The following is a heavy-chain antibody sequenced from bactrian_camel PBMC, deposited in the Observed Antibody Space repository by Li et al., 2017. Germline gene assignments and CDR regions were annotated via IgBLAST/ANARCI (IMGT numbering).Heavy chain of an antibody. CDR2: IAPDGSR. D-gene: IGHD1*01. Sequence: HVQLVESGGGAVQTGGSLRLTCTVVGLTFEGGNQGWYRETPGNEFELVSSIAPDGSRWYADSVQGRFTISQDSAKNTVYLQMNSLKPEDTAMYYCKMAEDRGAAYPYEAYWGQGTQVTVS. CDR3: KMAEDRGAAYPYEAY. CDR1: GLTFEGGN. J-gene: IGHJ4*01. V-gene: IGHV3S55*01.